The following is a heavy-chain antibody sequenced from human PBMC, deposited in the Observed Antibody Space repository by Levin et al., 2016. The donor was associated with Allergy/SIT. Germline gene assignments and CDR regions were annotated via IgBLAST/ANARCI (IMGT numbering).Heavy chain of an antibody. CDR3: ARDLDYGDYVAYGMDV. J-gene: IGHJ6*02. V-gene: IGHV1-2*04. D-gene: IGHD4-17*01. CDR2: INPNSGGT. Sequence: WVRQAPGQGLEWMGWINPNSGGTNYAQKFQGWVTMTRDTSISTAYMELSRLRSDDTAVYYCARDLDYGDYVAYGMDVWGQGTTVTVSS.